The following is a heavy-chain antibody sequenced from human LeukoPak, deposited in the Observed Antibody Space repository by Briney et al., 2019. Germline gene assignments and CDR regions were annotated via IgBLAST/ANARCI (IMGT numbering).Heavy chain of an antibody. V-gene: IGHV4-61*01. J-gene: IGHJ4*02. D-gene: IGHD6-13*01. CDR1: GGSVSSGIHS. Sequence: PSETLSLTCTVSGGSVSSGIHSWSWIRQPPGKGLEWIGYIYYSGSSNYNPSLMSRVAISVDTSKNQFSLKLGSVTAADAAVYYCARGESSNWSFDYWGQGTLVTVSS. CDR3: ARGESSNWSFDY. CDR2: IYYSGSS.